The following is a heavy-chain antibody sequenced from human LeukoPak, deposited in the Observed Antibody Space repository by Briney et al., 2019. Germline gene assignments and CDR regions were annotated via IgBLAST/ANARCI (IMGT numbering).Heavy chain of an antibody. V-gene: IGHV4-31*02. CDR1: GGSVNSGGSY. CDR2: ISYSGNT. D-gene: IGHD2-8*02. J-gene: IGHJ4*02. Sequence: TPSETLSLTCTVSGGSVNSGGSYWTWIRQHPGKGLEWIGYISYSGNTYYSPSLKSRITISVDTSKNQFSLKLSSVTAADTAVYHCARIDTGGADCWGQGTMVTVSS. CDR3: ARIDTGGADC.